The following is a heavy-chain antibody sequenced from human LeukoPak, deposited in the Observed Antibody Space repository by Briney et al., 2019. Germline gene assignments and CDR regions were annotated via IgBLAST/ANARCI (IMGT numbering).Heavy chain of an antibody. D-gene: IGHD2-15*01. CDR2: ISPNSGGI. J-gene: IGHJ5*02. CDR1: GYTFTGNY. Sequence: ASVKVSCKASGYTFTGNYIHWVRQAPGQGLEWMGWISPNSGGINYAQKFQGRVTMTRDTSISTAYMELSRLRSDDTAVYYCARVAYCSGGSCSDWFDPWGQGTLVTVSS. CDR3: ARVAYCSGGSCSDWFDP. V-gene: IGHV1-2*02.